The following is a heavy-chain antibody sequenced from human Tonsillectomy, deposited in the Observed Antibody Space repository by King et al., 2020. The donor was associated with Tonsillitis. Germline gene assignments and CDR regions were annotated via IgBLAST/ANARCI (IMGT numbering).Heavy chain of an antibody. CDR3: ARAKPFYHGRGQRTLYFDY. Sequence: QLVQSGAEVKKPGSSVKVSCKASGGAFSTYAISWVRQAPGQGLEWMGGIITIFGTPNYAQNFHGRVTITADESTTTSYMELSSLRSEATAVYYCARAKPFYHGRGQRTLYFDYWGQGTLVTVSS. J-gene: IGHJ4*02. D-gene: IGHD2/OR15-2a*01. CDR1: GGAFSTYA. V-gene: IGHV1-69*12. CDR2: IITIFGTP.